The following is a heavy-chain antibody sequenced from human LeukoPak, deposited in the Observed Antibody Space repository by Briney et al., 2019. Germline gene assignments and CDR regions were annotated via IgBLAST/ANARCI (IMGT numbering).Heavy chain of an antibody. V-gene: IGHV4-61*01. J-gene: IGHJ6*03. CDR3: ARAKAARPHYYYYMDV. Sequence: SETLSLTCTVSGGSISSGNYYWSWIRQPPGKGLEWIGYIYYSGSTNYNPSLKSRVTISVDTSKNQFSLKLSSVTAADTAVYYCARAKAARPHYYYYMDVWGRGTTVTVSS. CDR1: GGSISSGNYY. D-gene: IGHD6-6*01. CDR2: IYYSGST.